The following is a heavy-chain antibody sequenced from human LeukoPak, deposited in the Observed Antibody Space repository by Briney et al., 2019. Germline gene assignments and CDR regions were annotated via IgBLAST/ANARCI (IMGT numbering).Heavy chain of an antibody. V-gene: IGHV3-43*02. Sequence: GGSLRLSCAASGFAFHAFDMQWVRQAPGKGLEWVSFINRDGGKTYYADSVRGRFTIARDNSKNSLYLQMNSLRTDDTAFYYCSTWAFYHSLDVWGQGTTVTVSS. CDR1: GFAFHAFD. CDR2: INRDGGKT. J-gene: IGHJ6*02. D-gene: IGHD5/OR15-5a*01. CDR3: STWAFYHSLDV.